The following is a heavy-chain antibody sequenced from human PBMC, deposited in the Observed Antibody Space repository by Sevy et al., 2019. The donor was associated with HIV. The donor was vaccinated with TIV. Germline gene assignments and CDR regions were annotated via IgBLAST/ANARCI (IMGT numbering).Heavy chain of an antibody. J-gene: IGHJ4*02. V-gene: IGHV3-30*03. CDR2: ISYDGSLK. D-gene: IGHD5-12*01. CDR1: GFTFSTYA. Sequence: GGSLRLSCAGSGFTFSTYAMHWVRQAPGKGLEWLAVISYDGSLKFHPDSVRGRFISSRANSKNTVYLQMNSLRAEDTAVYYCAREHPGYNPFDNWGQGTLVTVSS. CDR3: AREHPGYNPFDN.